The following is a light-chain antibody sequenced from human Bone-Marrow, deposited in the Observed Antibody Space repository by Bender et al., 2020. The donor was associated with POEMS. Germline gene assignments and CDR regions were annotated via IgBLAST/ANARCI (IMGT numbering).Light chain of an antibody. J-gene: IGLJ1*01. CDR2: TNN. V-gene: IGLV1-44*01. CDR1: GSNIGGYP. Sequence: QSVLTQPPSVSGTPGQRVTISCSGSGSNIGGYPVNWYQQLPGTAPRLLIYTNNERPSGVPDRFSGSRSGNTASLTVSGLQAEDEAVYYCSSYVGSNRYVFGTGTKVTVL. CDR3: SSYVGSNRYV.